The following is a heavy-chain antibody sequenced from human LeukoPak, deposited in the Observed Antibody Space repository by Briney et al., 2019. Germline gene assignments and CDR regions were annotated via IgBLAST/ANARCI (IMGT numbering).Heavy chain of an antibody. V-gene: IGHV3-30*02. Sequence: GGSLRLSCAASGFTFSSYGMHWVRQAPGKGLEWVAFIRYDGSNKYYADSVKGRFTISRDNSKNTLYLQMNSLRAEDTAVYYCAKSPYYDFWSGYLSAFDIWGQGTMVTVSS. J-gene: IGHJ3*02. D-gene: IGHD3-3*01. CDR2: IRYDGSNK. CDR3: AKSPYYDFWSGYLSAFDI. CDR1: GFTFSSYG.